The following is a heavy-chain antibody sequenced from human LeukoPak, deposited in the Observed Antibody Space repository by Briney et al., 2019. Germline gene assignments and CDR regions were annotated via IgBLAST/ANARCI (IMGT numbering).Heavy chain of an antibody. Sequence: GGSLRLSCAASGFTVSSNYMSWVRQAPGKGLEWVSVIYSGGSTYYADSVKGRFTISRDNAKNSLYLQMNSLRAEDTAVYYCARMGSGSYYRNYYMDVWGKGTTVTVSS. V-gene: IGHV3-66*01. D-gene: IGHD3-10*01. CDR1: GFTVSSNY. CDR3: ARMGSGSYYRNYYMDV. CDR2: IYSGGST. J-gene: IGHJ6*03.